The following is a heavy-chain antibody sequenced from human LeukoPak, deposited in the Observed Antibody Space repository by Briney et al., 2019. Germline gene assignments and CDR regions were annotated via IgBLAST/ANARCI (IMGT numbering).Heavy chain of an antibody. CDR2: TYYSGST. D-gene: IGHD3-10*02. V-gene: IGHV4-31*03. Sequence: SQTLSLTCTVSRGSVSNADYYWSWIRQHPGKGLEWIGYTYYSGSTYYNPSLKSRVTISVDTSKNQFSLKLSSVTAADTAVYYCASSYYYVFDYWGQGTLVTVSS. J-gene: IGHJ4*02. CDR1: RGSVSNADYY. CDR3: ASSYYYVFDY.